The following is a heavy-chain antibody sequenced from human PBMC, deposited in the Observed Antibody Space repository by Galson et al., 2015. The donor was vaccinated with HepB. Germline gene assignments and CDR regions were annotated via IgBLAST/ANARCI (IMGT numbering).Heavy chain of an antibody. CDR3: AKEGRYSSSAAFDY. Sequence: LRLSCAASGFTFSSYAMSWVRQAPGKGLEWVSGISTGGGGTYYADSVKGRFTISRDNSKSTLYLQMNSLRAEDTAVYYCAKEGRYSSSAAFDYRGQGTLVTVSS. CDR1: GFTFSSYA. CDR2: ISTGGGGT. V-gene: IGHV3-23*01. J-gene: IGHJ4*02. D-gene: IGHD6-6*01.